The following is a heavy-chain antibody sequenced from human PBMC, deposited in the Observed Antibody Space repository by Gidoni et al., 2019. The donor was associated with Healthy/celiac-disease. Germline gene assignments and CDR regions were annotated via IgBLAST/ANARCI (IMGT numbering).Heavy chain of an antibody. Sequence: QSTLKESGPALVKPTQPLTLTRTFYGFSLSTSREGVGWLRQPPGKALKWLALISCNDDKRYSPSLKSRLAIPTDTSNLQVVLTMTNMDPVYTATYYCARYSRSWFEYYFDYWGQGTLVTVSS. CDR3: ARYSRSWFEYYFDY. CDR2: ISCNDDK. CDR1: GFSLSTSREG. J-gene: IGHJ4*02. D-gene: IGHD6-13*01. V-gene: IGHV2-5*01.